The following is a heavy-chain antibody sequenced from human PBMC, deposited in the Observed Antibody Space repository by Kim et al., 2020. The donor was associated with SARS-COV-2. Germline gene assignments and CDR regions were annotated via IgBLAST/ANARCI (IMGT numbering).Heavy chain of an antibody. V-gene: IGHV3-73*01. J-gene: IGHJ3*02. D-gene: IGHD3-16*01. CDR3: TRVPGTTLGVWGAFGI. Sequence: GGSLRLSCAASGFTFSGSSMHWVRQAPGKGLEWVGRIKSKPNGYATAYAAPVKGRFTISRDDSNNTAYLQMNNLKTEDTAVYYCTRVPGTTLGVWGAFGIWGQGTLVTVSS. CDR1: GFTFSGSS. CDR2: IKSKPNGYAT.